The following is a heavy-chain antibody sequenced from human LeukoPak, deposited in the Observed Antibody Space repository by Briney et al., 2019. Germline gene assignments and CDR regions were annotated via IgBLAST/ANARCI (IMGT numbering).Heavy chain of an antibody. CDR1: GFTFSSYA. CDR2: ISGSGSGT. V-gene: IGHV3-23*01. Sequence: GGSLRLSCAASGFTFSSYAMSWVRQAPGKGLEWVSTISGSGSGTYYADSVKGRFTISRDNSKNTLYLQMNSLRAEDTAVYYCAKDRALLVATTNWFDPWGQGTLVTVSS. J-gene: IGHJ5*02. CDR3: AKDRALLVATTNWFDP. D-gene: IGHD5-12*01.